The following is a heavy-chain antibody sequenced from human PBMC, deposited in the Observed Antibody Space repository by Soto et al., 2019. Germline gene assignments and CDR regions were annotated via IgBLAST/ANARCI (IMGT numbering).Heavy chain of an antibody. CDR1: GFTFSSYG. J-gene: IGHJ4*02. Sequence: GGSLRLSCAASGFTFSSYGMHWVRQAPGKGLEWVAVIWYDGSNKYYADSVKGRFTISRDNSKNTLYLQMNSLRAEDTAVYYCARDFVIGDNSGGSWLVGYWGQGTLVTVSS. CDR3: ARDFVIGDNSGGSWLVGY. CDR2: IWYDGSNK. D-gene: IGHD2-15*01. V-gene: IGHV3-33*01.